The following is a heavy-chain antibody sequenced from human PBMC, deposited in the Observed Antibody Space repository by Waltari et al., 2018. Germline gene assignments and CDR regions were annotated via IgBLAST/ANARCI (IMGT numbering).Heavy chain of an antibody. D-gene: IGHD3-22*01. CDR1: GGSFSDYF. CDR3: ARGRPLHETSGYYYNY. CDR2: SAYSGSP. V-gene: IGHV4-34*01. J-gene: IGHJ4*02. Sequence: QVKLQQWGAGLLKHSETLSLTCAVYGGSFSDYFWGWIRQPPGKGLEWLGGSAYSGSPVDGPSLKRRCTSSVDTAKGQVSLNLNSVTAADTALYFCARGRPLHETSGYYYNYWGQGTLVSVAS.